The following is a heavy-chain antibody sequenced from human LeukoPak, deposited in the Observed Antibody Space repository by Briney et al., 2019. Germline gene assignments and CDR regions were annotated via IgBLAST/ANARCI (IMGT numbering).Heavy chain of an antibody. D-gene: IGHD5-18*01. CDR1: GYSFTSYG. V-gene: IGHV1-18*01. CDR2: ISAYNGNT. CDR3: ARSQGRVDTAMVLEYWFDP. J-gene: IGHJ5*02. Sequence: ASVKVSCKASGYSFTSYGISWVRQAPGQGLEWMGWISAYNGNTNYAQKLQGRVTMTTDTSTSTAYMELSSLRSEDTAVYYCARSQGRVDTAMVLEYWFDPWGQGTLVSVSS.